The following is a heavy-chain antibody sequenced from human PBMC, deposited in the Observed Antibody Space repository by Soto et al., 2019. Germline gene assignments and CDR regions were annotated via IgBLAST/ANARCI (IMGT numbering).Heavy chain of an antibody. V-gene: IGHV3-30-3*01. CDR3: AREVTMVRGVLNYYYYYGMDV. Sequence: LRLSCAASGFTFSSYAMHWVRQAPGKGLEWVAVISYDGSNKYYADSVKGRFTISRDNSKNTLYLQMNSLRAEDTAVYYCAREVTMVRGVLNYYYYYGMDVWGQGTTVTSP. CDR1: GFTFSSYA. CDR2: ISYDGSNK. J-gene: IGHJ6*02. D-gene: IGHD3-10*01.